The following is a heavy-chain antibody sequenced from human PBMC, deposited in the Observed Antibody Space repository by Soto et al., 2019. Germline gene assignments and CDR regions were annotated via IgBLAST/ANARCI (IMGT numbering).Heavy chain of an antibody. D-gene: IGHD2-8*01. Sequence: AAVKVSCKASGYTFTSYAMHWVRQAPGQRLEWMGWINAGNGNTKYSQKFQGRVTITRDTSASTAYTELSSLRSEDTAVYYCARANGCTNGVCYTGSLDYWGQGTLVTVSS. CDR1: GYTFTSYA. CDR3: ARANGCTNGVCYTGSLDY. CDR2: INAGNGNT. J-gene: IGHJ4*02. V-gene: IGHV1-3*01.